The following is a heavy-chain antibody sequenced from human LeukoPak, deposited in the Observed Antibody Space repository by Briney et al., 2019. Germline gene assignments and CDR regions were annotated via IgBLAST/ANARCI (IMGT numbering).Heavy chain of an antibody. CDR2: IYDSGST. CDR1: GGSIGSGGYY. J-gene: IGHJ6*02. Sequence: SQALSLTCTVSGGSIGSGGYYWSWIRQHPGKGLEWIGYIYDSGSTNYNPSLKSRVTISVDTSKNQFSPKLSSVTAADTAVYYCARGGSGYDSFYYYGMNVWGQGTTVTVSS. V-gene: IGHV4-61*08. CDR3: ARGGSGYDSFYYYGMNV. D-gene: IGHD5-12*01.